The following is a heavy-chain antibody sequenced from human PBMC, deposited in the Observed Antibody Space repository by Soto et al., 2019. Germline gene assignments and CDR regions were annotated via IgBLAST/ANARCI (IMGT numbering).Heavy chain of an antibody. CDR1: GFTFSSYG. V-gene: IGHV3-30*03. CDR2: ISYDGSTN. Sequence: GGSLRLSCAASGFTFSSYGMHWVRQAPGKGLEWVAVISYDGSTNYNPSLKSRVTISVDTSKNQFSLKLSSVTAADTAVYYCARARYSSSWYLYWGQGTLVTVSS. D-gene: IGHD6-13*01. J-gene: IGHJ4*02. CDR3: ARARYSSSWYLY.